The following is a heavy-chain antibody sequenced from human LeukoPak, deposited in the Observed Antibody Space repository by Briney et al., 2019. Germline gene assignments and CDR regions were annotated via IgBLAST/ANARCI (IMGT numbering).Heavy chain of an antibody. V-gene: IGHV1-8*03. J-gene: IGHJ4*02. CDR1: GYTFTSYD. CDR2: MNPNSGNT. Sequence: ASVKVSCKASGYTFTSYDINWVRQATGQGLEWMGWMNPNSGNTGYAQKFQGRVTITADKSTSTAYMELSSLRPEDTAVYYCARDLNYWGQGTLVTVSS. CDR3: ARDLNY.